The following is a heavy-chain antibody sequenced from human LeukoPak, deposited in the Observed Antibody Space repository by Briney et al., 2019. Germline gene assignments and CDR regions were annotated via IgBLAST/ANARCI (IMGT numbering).Heavy chain of an antibody. D-gene: IGHD1-26*01. CDR3: AKEVGARDAFDI. CDR1: GFTFSSYS. Sequence: PGGSLRLSCAASGFTFSSYSMNWVRQAPGKGLEWVSSISSSSSYIYYADSVKGRFTISRDNAKNSLYLQMNSLRAEDTAVYYCAKEVGARDAFDIWGQGTLVTVSP. J-gene: IGHJ3*02. V-gene: IGHV3-21*01. CDR2: ISSSSSYI.